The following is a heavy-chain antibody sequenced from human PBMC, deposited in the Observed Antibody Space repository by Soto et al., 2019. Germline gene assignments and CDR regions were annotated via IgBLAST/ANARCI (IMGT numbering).Heavy chain of an antibody. J-gene: IGHJ6*02. D-gene: IGHD1-1*01. CDR1: GYTFTSYY. V-gene: IGHV1-46*01. CDR3: AREWAQLSAYYGMDV. CDR2: INPSGGST. Sequence: ASVKVSCKASGYTFTSYYMHWVRQAPGQGLEWMGIINPSGGSTSYAQKFQGRVTMTRDTSTSTVYMELSSLRSEDTAVYYCAREWAQLSAYYGMDVWGQGTSVTVSS.